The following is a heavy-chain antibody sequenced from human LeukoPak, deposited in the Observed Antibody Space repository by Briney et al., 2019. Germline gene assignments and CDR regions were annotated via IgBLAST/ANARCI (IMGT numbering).Heavy chain of an antibody. V-gene: IGHV1-69*13. D-gene: IGHD5-24*01. CDR2: IIPIFGTA. Sequence: ASVTVSCTASGGTFSIYAISWVRQAPGQGLEWMGGIIPIFGTANYAQKFQGRVTITADESTSTAYMELSSLRSEDTAVYYCASSGDGYNYLQDDYWGQGTLVTVSS. J-gene: IGHJ4*02. CDR1: GGTFSIYA. CDR3: ASSGDGYNYLQDDY.